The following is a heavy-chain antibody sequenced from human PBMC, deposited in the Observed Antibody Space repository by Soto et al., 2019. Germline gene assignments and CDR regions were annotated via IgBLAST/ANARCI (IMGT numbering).Heavy chain of an antibody. J-gene: IGHJ4*02. D-gene: IGHD3-3*01. CDR1: KFAFSSYS. V-gene: IGHV3-48*04. Sequence: EVYLVESGGGLVQPGGSLRLTCAASKFAFSSYSMNWVRQAPGKGLEWISHISDTSRAIYYADSVKGRFTISRANAKNLLFLQMNSLRAEDTAVYYCARDLRYDFWTGFAPTGYWGQGTLVTVSS. CDR2: ISDTSRAI. CDR3: ARDLRYDFWTGFAPTGY.